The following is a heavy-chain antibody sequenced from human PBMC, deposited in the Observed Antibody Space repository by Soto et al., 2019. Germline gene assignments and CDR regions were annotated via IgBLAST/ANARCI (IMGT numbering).Heavy chain of an antibody. J-gene: IGHJ5*02. CDR1: GYRFTTYL. Sequence: PGESLKISCKTSGYRFTTYLINWVRQMPGKGLEWMGRIDPSKSSTKYSPSFRGHVTISADKSISIAYLQWTGLQASDTAIYYCARGSMTTGWDLWGQGTQVTVSS. CDR2: IDPSKSST. D-gene: IGHD6-19*01. CDR3: ARGSMTTGWDL. V-gene: IGHV5-10-1*01.